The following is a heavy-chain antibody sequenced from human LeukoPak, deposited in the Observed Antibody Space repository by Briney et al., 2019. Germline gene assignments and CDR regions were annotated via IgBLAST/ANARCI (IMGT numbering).Heavy chain of an antibody. J-gene: IGHJ6*04. CDR2: ISSSGSTI. CDR1: GVTFSSYE. CDR3: AELGITMIGGV. V-gene: IGHV3-48*03. Sequence: GGSLRLSCAASGVTFSSYEMNGGREAPGKGLGGVSYISSSGSTIYYADSVKGRFTISRDNAKNSLYLQMNSLRAEDTAVYYCAELGITMIGGVWGKGTTVTISS. D-gene: IGHD3-10*02.